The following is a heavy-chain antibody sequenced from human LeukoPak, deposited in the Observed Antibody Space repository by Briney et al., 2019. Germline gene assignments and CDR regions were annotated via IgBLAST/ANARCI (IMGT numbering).Heavy chain of an antibody. Sequence: PSETLSLTCTVSGGSISSSSYYWGWIRQPPGKGLEWIGSIYYSGSTYYNLSLKSRVTISVDTSKNQFSLKLSSVTAADTAVYYCARASGVREEPTRYYYYMDVWGKGTTITVSS. CDR1: GGSISSSSYY. CDR3: ARASGVREEPTRYYYYMDV. D-gene: IGHD3-10*01. V-gene: IGHV4-39*01. J-gene: IGHJ6*03. CDR2: IYYSGST.